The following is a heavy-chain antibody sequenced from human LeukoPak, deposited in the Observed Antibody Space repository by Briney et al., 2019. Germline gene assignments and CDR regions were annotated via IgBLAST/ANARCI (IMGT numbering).Heavy chain of an antibody. J-gene: IGHJ4*02. V-gene: IGHV3-43D*04. Sequence: GGSLRLSSAASGFTFDDYAMHWVRQAPGKGLEWVSLISWDGGSTYYADSVKGRFTISRDNSKNSLYLQMNSLRAEDTALYYCAKDGAVTTEYYFDYWGQGTLVTVSS. D-gene: IGHD4-17*01. CDR2: ISWDGGST. CDR1: GFTFDDYA. CDR3: AKDGAVTTEYYFDY.